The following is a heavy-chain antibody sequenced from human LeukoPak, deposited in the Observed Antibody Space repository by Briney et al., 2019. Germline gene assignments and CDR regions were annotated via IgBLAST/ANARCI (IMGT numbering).Heavy chain of an antibody. CDR1: GFTFSSYG. CDR2: IWYDGSNK. CDR3: ARDSPVLTF. V-gene: IGHV3-33*01. J-gene: IGHJ4*02. Sequence: GGSLRLSCAASGFTFSSYGMHWVRQAPGKGLEWVAVIWYDGSNKYYADSVKGRFTISRDNSRNTLYLQMNSLGAEDAAIYYCARDSPVLTFWGQGILVTVSS. D-gene: IGHD2-8*01.